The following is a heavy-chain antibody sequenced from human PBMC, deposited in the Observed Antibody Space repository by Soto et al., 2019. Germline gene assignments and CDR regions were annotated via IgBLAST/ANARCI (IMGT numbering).Heavy chain of an antibody. CDR3: ASRAYYYYYMDV. CDR1: GGSISSSSYY. Sequence: SETLSLTCTVSGGSISSSSYYLGWIRQPPGKGLEWIGSIYYSGSTYYNPSLKSRVTISVDTSKNQFSLKLSSVTAADTAVYYCASRAYYYYYMDVWGKGTTVTVSS. CDR2: IYYSGST. V-gene: IGHV4-39*01. J-gene: IGHJ6*03.